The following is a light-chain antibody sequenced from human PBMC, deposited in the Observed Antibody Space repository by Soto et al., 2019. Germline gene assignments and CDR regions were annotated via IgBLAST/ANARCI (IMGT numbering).Light chain of an antibody. Sequence: QSVLTQPPSVSGAPGQRVTISCTGSSSNIGAGYDVHWYQQLPGTAPKLLIYGNSNRPSGVPDRFSGSKSGTSASLAITGLQAEDEADYYCEAYDISLSVYVVFGGGTKLTVL. V-gene: IGLV1-40*01. CDR3: EAYDISLSVYVV. J-gene: IGLJ2*01. CDR2: GNS. CDR1: SSNIGAGYD.